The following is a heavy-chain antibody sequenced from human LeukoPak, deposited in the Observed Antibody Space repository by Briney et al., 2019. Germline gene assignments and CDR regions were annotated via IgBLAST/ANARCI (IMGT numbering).Heavy chain of an antibody. V-gene: IGHV4-38-2*02. D-gene: IGHD2-15*01. CDR1: GYSINNGYY. Sequence: SETLSLTCTVSGYSINNGYYWGWIRQPPGKGLEWIGSIYHSGSTYYKPSLKSRVTISVDTSKNQFSLKLSSVTAADTAVYYCARESGYPWGQGTLVTVSS. CDR3: ARESGYP. CDR2: IYHSGST. J-gene: IGHJ5*02.